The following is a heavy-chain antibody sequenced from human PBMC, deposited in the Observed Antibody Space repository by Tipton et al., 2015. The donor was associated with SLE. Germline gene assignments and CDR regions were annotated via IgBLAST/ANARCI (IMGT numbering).Heavy chain of an antibody. CDR1: GFTFDDYA. Sequence: SLRLSCAASGFTFDDYAMHWVRQAPGKGLEWVSGISWNSGSIGYADSVKGRFTISRDNAKNSLYLQMNSLRPEDTALYYCAKDMGGGDSLDAFEIWGQGKMVTVSS. D-gene: IGHD2-21*02. CDR2: ISWNSGSI. CDR3: AKDMGGGDSLDAFEI. V-gene: IGHV3-9*01. J-gene: IGHJ3*02.